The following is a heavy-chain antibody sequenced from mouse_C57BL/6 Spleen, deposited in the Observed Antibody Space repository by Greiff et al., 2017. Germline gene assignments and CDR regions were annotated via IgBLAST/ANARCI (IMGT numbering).Heavy chain of an antibody. CDR2: IYPRSGNT. J-gene: IGHJ4*01. V-gene: IGHV1-81*01. CDR3: ALHGDARDY. CDR1: GYTFTSYG. Sequence: QVQLQQSGAELARPGASVKLSCKASGYTFTSYGISWVKQRTGQGLEWIGEIYPRSGNTYYNEKFKGKATLTADKSSSTAYMALRSLTSEDSAVYFCALHGDARDYWGQGTSVTVSS.